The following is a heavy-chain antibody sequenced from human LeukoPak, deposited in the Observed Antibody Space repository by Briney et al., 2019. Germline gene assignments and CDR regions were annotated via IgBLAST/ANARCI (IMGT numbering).Heavy chain of an antibody. V-gene: IGHV4-34*01. CDR1: GGSFSGYY. Sequence: SETLSLTCAVSGGSFSGYYWSWIRQPPGKGLEWIGEINHSGSTNYNPSLKSRVTISVDTSKNQFSLKLSSVTAADTAVYYCARVEYSSSSRAYYFDYWGQGTLVTVSS. D-gene: IGHD6-6*01. CDR2: INHSGST. J-gene: IGHJ4*02. CDR3: ARVEYSSSSRAYYFDY.